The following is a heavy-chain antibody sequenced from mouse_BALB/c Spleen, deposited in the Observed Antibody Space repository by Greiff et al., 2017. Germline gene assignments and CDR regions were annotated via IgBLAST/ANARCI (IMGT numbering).Heavy chain of an antibody. Sequence: VQLQQSGTVLARPGASVKMSCKASGFSFTSYWMHWVKQRPGQGLEWIGAIYPGNSDTSYNQKFKGKANLTSVTSASTAYMELSSLTNEDSAVYYCSRRDYGDYWFAYWGQGTLVTVSA. CDR1: GFSFTSYW. V-gene: IGHV1-5*01. CDR3: SRRDYGDYWFAY. J-gene: IGHJ3*01. D-gene: IGHD2-13*01. CDR2: IYPGNSDT.